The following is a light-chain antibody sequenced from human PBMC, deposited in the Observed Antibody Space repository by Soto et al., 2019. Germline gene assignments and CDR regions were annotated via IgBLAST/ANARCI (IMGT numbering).Light chain of an antibody. CDR1: QSIISSY. CDR2: GAS. Sequence: DIVLTQSPGTLSLSPGERATLSCRASQSIISSYLAWYQQKPGQAPRLLIYGASSRATGIPDRFSGSVSGTELTITISRLEPEDFAVYYCQQFRGTFGQGTRLEI. V-gene: IGKV3-20*01. J-gene: IGKJ5*01. CDR3: QQFRGT.